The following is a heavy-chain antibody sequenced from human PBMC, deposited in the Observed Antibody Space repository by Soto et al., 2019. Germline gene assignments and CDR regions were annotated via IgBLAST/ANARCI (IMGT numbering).Heavy chain of an antibody. CDR1: GFTFSDYY. J-gene: IGHJ4*02. D-gene: IGHD2-2*01. V-gene: IGHV3-11*01. CDR3: AKVRAMFCSSNNCYYYDY. CDR2: ISGNGEVI. Sequence: PGGSLRLSCAASGFTFSDYYIHWIRRAPGKGLEWISYISGNGEVIQYAASARGRFTISRDNAKNSVYLEMNRLRDEDTALYYCAKVRAMFCSSNNCYYYDYWGQGTLVTVSS.